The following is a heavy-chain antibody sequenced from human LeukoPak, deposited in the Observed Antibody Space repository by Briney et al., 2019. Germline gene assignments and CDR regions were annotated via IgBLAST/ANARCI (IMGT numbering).Heavy chain of an antibody. J-gene: IGHJ3*02. V-gene: IGHV3-48*01. Sequence: PGGSLRLSCAASGFTFSSYSMNWVRQAPGKGLEWVSYISSSSRTIYYADSVKGRFTISRDNAKNSLYLQMNSLRAEDTAVYYCARGEDIVVVPAALAFDIWGQGTMVTVSS. D-gene: IGHD2-2*01. CDR3: ARGEDIVVVPAALAFDI. CDR1: GFTFSSYS. CDR2: ISSSSRTI.